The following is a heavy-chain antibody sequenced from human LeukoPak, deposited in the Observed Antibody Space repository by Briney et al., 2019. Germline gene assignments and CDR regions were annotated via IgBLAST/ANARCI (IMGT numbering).Heavy chain of an antibody. V-gene: IGHV3-11*01. J-gene: IGHJ4*02. D-gene: IGHD3-22*01. CDR2: ISTSAGTI. CDR3: ARDAIDSSGFDFDY. Sequence: GALRLFCAASGFTFSDYHLTLIRQAPGKGPGLTSYISTSAGTIYYADSVKGRFTISRDNAKNSLYLQMNSLRAEDTAVYYCARDAIDSSGFDFDYWGQGTLVTVSS. CDR1: GFTFSDYH.